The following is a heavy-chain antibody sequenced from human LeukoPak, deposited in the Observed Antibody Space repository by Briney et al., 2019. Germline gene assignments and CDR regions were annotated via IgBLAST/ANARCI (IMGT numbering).Heavy chain of an antibody. CDR1: GGSISNENW. CDR2: IYHSGST. J-gene: IGHJ5*02. V-gene: IGHV4-4*02. Sequence: SGTLSLTCAVSGGSISNENWWGWVRQPPGKGLEWIGEIYHSGSTNYIPSLKSRVTISVDKSKNQFSLKLTSVTAADTAVYYCARGYGDLLHYNNWFDPWGQGTLVTVSS. D-gene: IGHD4-17*01. CDR3: ARGYGDLLHYNNWFDP.